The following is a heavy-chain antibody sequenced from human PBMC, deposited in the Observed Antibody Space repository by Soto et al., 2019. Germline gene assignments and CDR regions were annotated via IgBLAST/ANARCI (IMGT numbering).Heavy chain of an antibody. V-gene: IGHV3-23*01. CDR3: TKDRQYYYDSSGRGKNAFDI. CDR2: ISGSGGST. J-gene: IGHJ3*02. D-gene: IGHD3-22*01. CDR1: GFTFSSYA. Sequence: SLRLSCAASGFTFSSYAMSWVRQAPGKGLEWVSAISGSGGSTYYADSVKGRFTISRDNSKNTLYLQMNSLRAEDTAVYYCTKDRQYYYDSSGRGKNAFDIWGQGTMVTVSS.